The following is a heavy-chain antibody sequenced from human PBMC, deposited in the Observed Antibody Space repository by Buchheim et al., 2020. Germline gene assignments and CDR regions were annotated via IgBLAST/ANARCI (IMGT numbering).Heavy chain of an antibody. CDR3: AKASRLGGDSQYYFDY. CDR1: GFTFSSYA. D-gene: IGHD2-21*02. Sequence: EVQLLESGGGLVQPGGSLRLSCAASGFTFSSYAMSWVRQAPGQGLEWVSAISGSGGSTYYADSVKGRFTISRDNSKNTPSLQMNSLRAEDTAVYYCAKASRLGGDSQYYFDYWGQGTL. CDR2: ISGSGGST. V-gene: IGHV3-23*01. J-gene: IGHJ4*02.